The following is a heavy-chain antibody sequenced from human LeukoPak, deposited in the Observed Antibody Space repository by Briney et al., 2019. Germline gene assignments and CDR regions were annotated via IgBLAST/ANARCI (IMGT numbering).Heavy chain of an antibody. CDR1: GYTFTGYY. Sequence: ASVKASCKASGYTFTGYYMHWVRQAPGQGLEWMGIINPSGGSTTYAQKFQGRVAMTRDTSTSRVYMEVSSLRSEDTAVYYCVRTYSSSDEFDYWGQGTLVTVSS. CDR2: INPSGGST. V-gene: IGHV1-46*01. CDR3: VRTYSSSDEFDY. D-gene: IGHD6-13*01. J-gene: IGHJ4*02.